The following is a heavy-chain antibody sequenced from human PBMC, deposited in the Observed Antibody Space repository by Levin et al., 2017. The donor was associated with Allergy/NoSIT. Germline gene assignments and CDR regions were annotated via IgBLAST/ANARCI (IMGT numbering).Heavy chain of an antibody. CDR1: GFTFSSYA. J-gene: IGHJ4*02. CDR2: ISGSGGST. V-gene: IGHV3-23*01. Sequence: GGSLRLSCAASGFTFSSYAMSWVRQAPGKGLEWVSAISGSGGSTYYADSVKGRFTISRDNSKNTLYLQMNSLRAEDTAVYYCAKDITIFGVASPEFDYWGQGTLVTVSS. CDR3: AKDITIFGVASPEFDY. D-gene: IGHD3-3*01.